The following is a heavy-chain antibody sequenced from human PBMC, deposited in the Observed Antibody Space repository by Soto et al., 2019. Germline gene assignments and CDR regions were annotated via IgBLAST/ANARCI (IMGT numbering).Heavy chain of an antibody. CDR3: ARARSYYGSGSYTTRTHYFDY. CDR1: GYTFTSYA. D-gene: IGHD3-10*01. Sequence: ASVKVSCKASGYTFTSYAMHWVRQAPGQRLEWMGWINAGNGNTKYSQKFQGRVTITRDTSASTAYMELSSLRSEDTAVYYCARARSYYGSGSYTTRTHYFDYWGQGTLVTVSS. CDR2: INAGNGNT. J-gene: IGHJ4*02. V-gene: IGHV1-3*01.